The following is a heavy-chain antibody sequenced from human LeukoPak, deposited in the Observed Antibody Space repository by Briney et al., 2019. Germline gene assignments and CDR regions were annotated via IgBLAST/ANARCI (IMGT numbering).Heavy chain of an antibody. CDR1: GFTFSSYA. D-gene: IGHD3-3*01. Sequence: GRSLRLSCAASGFTFSSYAMHWVRQAPGKGLEWVAVISYDGSNKYYADSVKGRFTISRDNSKNTLYLQMNSLRAEDTAVYYCARDGGGYDFWSGYSGPLDYWGQGTLVTVSS. J-gene: IGHJ4*02. V-gene: IGHV3-30-3*01. CDR2: ISYDGSNK. CDR3: ARDGGGYDFWSGYSGPLDY.